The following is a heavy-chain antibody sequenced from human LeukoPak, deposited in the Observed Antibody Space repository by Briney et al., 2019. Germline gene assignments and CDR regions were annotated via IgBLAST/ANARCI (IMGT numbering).Heavy chain of an antibody. J-gene: IGHJ3*02. CDR2: INPNSGGT. V-gene: IGHV1-2*02. D-gene: IGHD3-22*01. Sequence: ASVKVSCKASGYTFTNYGISWVRQAPGQGLEWMGWINPNSGGTNYAQKFQGRVTMTRDTSISTAYMELSRLRSDDTAVYYCAILGHYYDRRDAFDIWGQGTMVTVSS. CDR1: GYTFTNYG. CDR3: AILGHYYDRRDAFDI.